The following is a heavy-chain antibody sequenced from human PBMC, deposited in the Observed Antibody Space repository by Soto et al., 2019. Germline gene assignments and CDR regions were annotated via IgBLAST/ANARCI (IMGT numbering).Heavy chain of an antibody. V-gene: IGHV3-7*03. CDR2: IKVDGSEK. CDR1: GFIFKDYW. D-gene: IGHD2-21*01. CDR3: ARDEICDGVKCTLGYFQE. J-gene: IGHJ1*01. Sequence: DVQLVDSGGGLVQSGGSLRLSCAASGFIFKDYWMNWVRQAPGKGLEWVANIKVDGSEKNYVDSVKGRFTISKDNAKNSLYLQKNNLRAEDTAVYYCARDEICDGVKCTLGYFQEWGQGTLVTVSS.